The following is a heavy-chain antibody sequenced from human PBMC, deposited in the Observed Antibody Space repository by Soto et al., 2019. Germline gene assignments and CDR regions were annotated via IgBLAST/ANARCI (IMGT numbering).Heavy chain of an antibody. CDR1: GFTFSSYS. Sequence: GSLRLSCAASGFTFSSYSMNWVRQAPGKGLEWVSSISSSSSYIYYADSVKGRFTISRDNAKNSLYLQMNSLRAEDTAVYYCAGSLFEYSSSSFPPTIDHWGQGTLVTVSS. CDR2: ISSSSSYI. D-gene: IGHD6-6*01. CDR3: AGSLFEYSSSSFPPTIDH. J-gene: IGHJ4*02. V-gene: IGHV3-21*01.